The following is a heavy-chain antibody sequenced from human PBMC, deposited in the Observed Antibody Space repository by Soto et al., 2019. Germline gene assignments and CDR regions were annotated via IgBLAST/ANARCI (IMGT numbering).Heavy chain of an antibody. Sequence: ASVKVSCKASGYTFTSYAMHWVRQAPGQRLEWMGWINAGNGNTKYSQKFQGRVTITRDTSASTAYMELSSLRSEDTAVYYCARDPALRFLEWLLFDYYGMDVWGQGTTGTAP. V-gene: IGHV1-3*01. CDR3: ARDPALRFLEWLLFDYYGMDV. D-gene: IGHD3-3*01. CDR2: INAGNGNT. CDR1: GYTFTSYA. J-gene: IGHJ6*02.